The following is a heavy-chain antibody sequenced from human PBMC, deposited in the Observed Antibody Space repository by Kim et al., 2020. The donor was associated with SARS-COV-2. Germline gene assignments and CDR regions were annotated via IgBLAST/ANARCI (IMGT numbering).Heavy chain of an antibody. CDR3: ARGVAAAGTALKNFDY. CDR2: IIPIFGTA. D-gene: IGHD6-13*01. CDR1: GGTFSSYA. V-gene: IGHV1-69*13. J-gene: IGHJ4*02. Sequence: SVKVSCKASGGTFSSYAISWVRQAPGQGLEWMGGIIPIFGTANYAQKFQGRVTITADESTSTAYMELSSLRSEDTAVYYCARGVAAAGTALKNFDYWGQGTLVTVSS.